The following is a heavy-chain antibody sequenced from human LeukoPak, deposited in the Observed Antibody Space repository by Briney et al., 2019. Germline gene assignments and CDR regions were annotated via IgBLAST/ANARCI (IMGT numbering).Heavy chain of an antibody. V-gene: IGHV3-7*02. J-gene: IGHJ3*01. D-gene: IGHD4/OR15-4a*01. CDR3: ARYGGNAFDV. Sequence: GGSLRLSCTASGFTFSNYWMSWVRQTPEKGLEWVANIKQDGSETVYVDSVKGRFTISRDNAKNSLYLQMNSLRAEDTALYYCARYGGNAFDVWGQGTMVTVSS. CDR2: IKQDGSET. CDR1: GFTFSNYW.